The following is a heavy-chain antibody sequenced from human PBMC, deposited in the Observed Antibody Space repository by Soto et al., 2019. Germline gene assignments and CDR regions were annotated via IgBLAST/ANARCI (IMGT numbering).Heavy chain of an antibody. CDR2: MYYSGST. Sequence: TMSVTCTVSGGYLISGNCYWSRNRQHPGKGLEWIGYMYYSGSTYYNPSLKSRVIISVDTSKNQFSLKLSSVTAADTAVYYCARDDGSCYLDYWGQGTLVTVSS. D-gene: IGHD3-22*01. J-gene: IGHJ4*02. CDR3: ARDDGSCYLDY. V-gene: IGHV4-31*03. CDR1: GGYLISGNCY.